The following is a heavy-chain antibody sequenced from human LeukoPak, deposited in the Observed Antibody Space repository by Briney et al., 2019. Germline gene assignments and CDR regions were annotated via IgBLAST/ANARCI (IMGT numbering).Heavy chain of an antibody. D-gene: IGHD1-26*01. Sequence: GGSLRLSCAASGFTFSSYWMHWVRQAPGKGLVWVSRINRDGSSTSYGDSVKGRFTISRDNAKNTLNLQMNSLRAEDMAVYYCARASGSYSFDYWGQGNLVTVSS. CDR1: GFTFSSYW. J-gene: IGHJ4*02. CDR2: INRDGSST. CDR3: ARASGSYSFDY. V-gene: IGHV3-74*01.